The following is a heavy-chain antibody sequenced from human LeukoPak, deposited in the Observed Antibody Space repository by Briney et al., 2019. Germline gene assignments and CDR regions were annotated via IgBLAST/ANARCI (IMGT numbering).Heavy chain of an antibody. CDR1: GFTSIAYA. Sequence: GGSLRLSCVGSGFTSIAYALTWARKAPGKGLEWVSGISGGGVTTYYADSVKLRCTISRDNSKNTLYLQMNSVRADDTAIYYCARNQQLGGHSYYYYGMDVWGQGTTVTVSS. CDR2: ISGGGVTT. V-gene: IGHV3-23*01. CDR3: ARNQQLGGHSYYYYGMDV. J-gene: IGHJ6*02. D-gene: IGHD3-16*01.